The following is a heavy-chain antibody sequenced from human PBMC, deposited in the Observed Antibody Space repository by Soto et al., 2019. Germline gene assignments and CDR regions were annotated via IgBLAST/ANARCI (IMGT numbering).Heavy chain of an antibody. CDR2: IDWDDDK. CDR1: GVSIINHYC. D-gene: IGHD3-9*01. J-gene: IGHJ6*02. CDR3: ARTPGGYDILTGYYYYYGMDV. V-gene: IGHV2-70*18. Sequence: TLSLTCTVSGVSIINHYCSWFRQPPGKGLEWLARIDWDDDKYYSTSLKTRLTISKDTSKNQVVLTMTNMDPVDTATYYCARTPGGYDILTGYYYYYGMDVWGQGTTVTVSS.